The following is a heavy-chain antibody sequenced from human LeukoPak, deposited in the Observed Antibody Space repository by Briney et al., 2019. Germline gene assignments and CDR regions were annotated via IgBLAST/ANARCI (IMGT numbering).Heavy chain of an antibody. D-gene: IGHD3-10*01. CDR1: GYTFTSYG. Sequence: ASVKVSCKASGYTFTSYGISWVRQAPGQGLEWMGWISAYNGNTNYAQKLQGRVTITTDTSTSTAYMELRSLRSDDTAVYYCARVMGTMVRGVIDVGNWFDPWGQGTLVTVSS. CDR2: ISAYNGNT. CDR3: ARVMGTMVRGVIDVGNWFDP. J-gene: IGHJ5*02. V-gene: IGHV1-18*01.